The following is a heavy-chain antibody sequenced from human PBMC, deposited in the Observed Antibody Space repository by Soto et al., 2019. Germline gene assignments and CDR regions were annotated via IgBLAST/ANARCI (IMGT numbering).Heavy chain of an antibody. CDR3: ARPTTMVRGVPALFDY. V-gene: IGHV5-51*01. CDR2: IYPADSDT. J-gene: IGHJ4*02. CDR1: GYSFTNYW. D-gene: IGHD3-10*01. Sequence: GESLKISCKASGYSFTNYWIGWVRQMSGKGLEWMGIIYPADSDTRYSPSFQGQVTISADKSISTAYLQWSSLKASDTAIYYCARPTTMVRGVPALFDYWGQGTPVTVSS.